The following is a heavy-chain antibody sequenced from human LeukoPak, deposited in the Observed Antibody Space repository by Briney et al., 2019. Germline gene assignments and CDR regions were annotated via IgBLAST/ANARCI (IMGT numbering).Heavy chain of an antibody. CDR3: ARWRREDSPRRNIVVVPAANWFDP. D-gene: IGHD2-2*01. Sequence: SETLSLTCAVYGGSFSGYYWSWIRQPPGKGLEWIGEINHSGSTNYNPSLKSRVTISVDTSKNQFSLKLSSVTAADKAVYYWARWRREDSPRRNIVVVPAANWFDPWGQGTLVTVSS. CDR2: INHSGST. CDR1: GGSFSGYY. J-gene: IGHJ5*02. V-gene: IGHV4-34*01.